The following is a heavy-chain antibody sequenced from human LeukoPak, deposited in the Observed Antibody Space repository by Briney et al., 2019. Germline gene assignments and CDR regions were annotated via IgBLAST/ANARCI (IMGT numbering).Heavy chain of an antibody. Sequence: SQTLSLSCGISGDSISTSDFSWNWVRQSPSRGLEWLGRTYYTSKWNTDYAVSVKSRIVVNPDTSKNQFSLQLNSVTPEDTAVYYSARGRGSAFDVWGQGTMVTVSS. CDR3: ARGRGSAFDV. CDR2: TYYTSKWNT. D-gene: IGHD3-10*01. V-gene: IGHV6-1*01. CDR1: GDSISTSDFS. J-gene: IGHJ3*01.